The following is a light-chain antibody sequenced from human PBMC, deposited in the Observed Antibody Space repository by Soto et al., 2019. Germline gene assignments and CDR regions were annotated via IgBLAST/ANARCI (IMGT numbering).Light chain of an antibody. CDR1: NSDVGGYNY. V-gene: IGLV2-14*01. Sequence: QSALAEPASVSGSPGQSITISCTGTNSDVGGYNYVSWYQQHSGKAPKLMIYEVSNRPSGVSNRFSASKSGNTASLAISGLQAEDEADYYCSSYTGSSTHVFGTGTKVTVL. CDR2: EVS. CDR3: SSYTGSSTHV. J-gene: IGLJ1*01.